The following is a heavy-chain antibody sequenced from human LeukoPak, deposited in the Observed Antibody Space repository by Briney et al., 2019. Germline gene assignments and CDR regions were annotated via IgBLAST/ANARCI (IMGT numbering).Heavy chain of an antibody. D-gene: IGHD1-26*01. CDR1: GGSVSSSNCY. V-gene: IGHV4-39*07. J-gene: IGHJ3*02. Sequence: PSETLSLTCSVSGGSVSSSNCYWGWIRQPPGKGLEWIGSMYYSGSTYYNPSLKSRVTISVDTSKNQFSLKLSSVTAADTAVYYCARSGSLPGGAFDIWGQGTMVTVSS. CDR3: ARSGSLPGGAFDI. CDR2: MYYSGST.